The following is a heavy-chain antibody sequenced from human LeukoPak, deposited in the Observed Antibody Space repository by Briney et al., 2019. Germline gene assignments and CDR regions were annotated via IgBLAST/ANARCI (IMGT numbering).Heavy chain of an antibody. CDR2: ISSSSSYI. Sequence: TGGSLRPSCAASGFTFSSYSMNWVRQAPGKGLEWVSPISSSSSYIYYADSVKGRFTISRDNAKNSQYLQMNSLRAEDTAVYYCARGRRVYYDSSGYYGDYWGQGTLVTVSS. V-gene: IGHV3-21*01. CDR1: GFTFSSYS. J-gene: IGHJ4*02. CDR3: ARGRRVYYDSSGYYGDY. D-gene: IGHD3-22*01.